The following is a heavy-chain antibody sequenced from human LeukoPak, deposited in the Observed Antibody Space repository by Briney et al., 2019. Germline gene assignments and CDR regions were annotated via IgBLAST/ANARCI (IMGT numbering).Heavy chain of an antibody. CDR2: ISGSGGST. J-gene: IGHJ4*02. D-gene: IGHD6-19*01. CDR1: GFTFSSYA. V-gene: IGHV3-23*01. CDR3: ASSQSSVAGIVGG. Sequence: GGSLRFSCAASGFTFSSYAMSWVRQAPGKGLEWVSAISGSGGSTYYADSVKGRFTISRDNAKNSLYLQMNSLRVEDTAVYYCASSQSSVAGIVGGWGQGTLVTVSS.